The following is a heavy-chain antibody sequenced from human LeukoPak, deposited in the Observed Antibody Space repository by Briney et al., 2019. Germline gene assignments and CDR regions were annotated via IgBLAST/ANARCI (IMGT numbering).Heavy chain of an antibody. V-gene: IGHV1-18*01. Sequence: GASVKVSCTASGYTFTSYGISWVRQAPGQGLEWMGWISAYNGNTNYAQKLQGRVTMTTDTSTSTAYMELRSLRSDDTAVYYCAREVWNSRDTSGPLDPWGQGTLVFVSA. CDR3: AREVWNSRDTSGPLDP. CDR2: ISAYNGNT. CDR1: GYTFTSYG. J-gene: IGHJ5*02. D-gene: IGHD6-19*01.